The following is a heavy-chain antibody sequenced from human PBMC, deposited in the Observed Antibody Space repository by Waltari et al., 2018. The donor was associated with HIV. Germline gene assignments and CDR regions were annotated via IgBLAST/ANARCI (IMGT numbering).Heavy chain of an antibody. CDR1: DYSISSGYY. J-gene: IGHJ4*02. D-gene: IGHD3-16*02. V-gene: IGHV4-38-2*01. CDR2: IYHSGNT. Sequence: QVQLQASGPGLVKPSETLSLTCVVSDYSISSGYYWGWIRQTPGKGLEWLGNIYHSGNTYYNPSLMSRVTISVDTSKNQFSLRLSSVTAADTAVYYCASAFIEYFDYWGQGTLVTVSS. CDR3: ASAFIEYFDY.